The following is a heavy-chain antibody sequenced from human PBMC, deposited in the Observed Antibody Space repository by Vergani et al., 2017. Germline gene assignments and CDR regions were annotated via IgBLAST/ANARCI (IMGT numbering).Heavy chain of an antibody. Sequence: EVQVVESGGGLIKPGGSLRLSCVVSGITFKNAWINWVRQAPGKGLEWIGRIRSKNDGGTADYAAPLKGRFTISRDDSKDSAFLLVNNLKTEDTAVYFCYTYYHDDWGQGTLVTVSS. CDR1: GITFKNAW. D-gene: IGHD2-2*02. V-gene: IGHV3-15*01. CDR3: YTYYHDD. J-gene: IGHJ4*02. CDR2: IRSKNDGGTA.